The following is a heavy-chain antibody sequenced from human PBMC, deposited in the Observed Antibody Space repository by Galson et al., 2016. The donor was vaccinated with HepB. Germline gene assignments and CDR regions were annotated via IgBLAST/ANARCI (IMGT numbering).Heavy chain of an antibody. V-gene: IGHV3-30-3*01. J-gene: IGHJ4*02. CDR1: GFTFSSYA. CDR2: MSFDGSNN. CDR3: ARDDDYVWGTYRYTRTVPQYYFDY. Sequence: SLRLSCAASGFTFSSYAMHWVRQAPGKRLEWVAVMSFDGSNNFYADSVKGRFTISRDNSKNTLYLQMNSLRAEDTAVYYCARDDDYVWGTYRYTRTVPQYYFDYWGQGTLVTVSS. D-gene: IGHD3-16*02.